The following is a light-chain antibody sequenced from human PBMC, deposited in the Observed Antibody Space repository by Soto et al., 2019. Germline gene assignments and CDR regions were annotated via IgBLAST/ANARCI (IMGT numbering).Light chain of an antibody. CDR1: SGSIASNY. CDR3: QSYGNNYQV. CDR2: ENN. J-gene: IGLJ3*02. V-gene: IGLV6-57*02. Sequence: NFMLTQPHSVSESPGKTVTISCTGSSGSIASNYVQWYQQRPGSAPTTVIYENNQRPSGVPDRFSGSVDSSSNSASLTISGLKTEDEAYYYCQSYGNNYQVFGGGTKLTVL.